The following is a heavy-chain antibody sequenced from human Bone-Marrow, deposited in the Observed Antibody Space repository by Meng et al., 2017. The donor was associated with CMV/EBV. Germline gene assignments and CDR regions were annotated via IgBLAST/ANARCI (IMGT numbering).Heavy chain of an antibody. Sequence: GGSLRLSCAASGFTFSSYWMHWVRQAPGKGLVWVSRINSDGSSTSYADSVKGRFTISRDNAKNTLYLQMNSLRAEDTAVYYCARIFSSWLYYFDYWGQGTLVTVSS. CDR1: GFTFSSYW. D-gene: IGHD6-13*01. CDR3: ARIFSSWLYYFDY. J-gene: IGHJ4*02. V-gene: IGHV3-74*01. CDR2: INSDGSST.